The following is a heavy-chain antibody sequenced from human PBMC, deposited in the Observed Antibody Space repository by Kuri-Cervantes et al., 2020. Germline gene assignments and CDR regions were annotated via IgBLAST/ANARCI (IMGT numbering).Heavy chain of an antibody. D-gene: IGHD6-13*01. CDR3: ARDRSTWDSSSWYRGLWDYYYGMDV. Sequence: GESLKISCAASGFTFSSYGMHWVRQAPGKGLEWVAVISYDGSNKYYADSAKGRFTISRDNSKNTLYLQMNSLRAEDTAVYYCARDRSTWDSSSWYRGLWDYYYGMDVWGQGTTVTVSS. CDR1: GFTFSSYG. CDR2: ISYDGSNK. V-gene: IGHV3-30*03. J-gene: IGHJ6*02.